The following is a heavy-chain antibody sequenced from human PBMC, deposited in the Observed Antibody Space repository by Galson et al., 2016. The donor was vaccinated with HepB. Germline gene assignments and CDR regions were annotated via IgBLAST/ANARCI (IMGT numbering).Heavy chain of an antibody. J-gene: IGHJ6*04. Sequence: SLRLSCAASGFTFDEYAMYWVRQAPGKGLEWVSGISWNGGGKGYADSVKGRFTISRDNAKKSLYLQMNSLRAEDTAFYYCAKDIQLTPYYYGSREFAYGMDVWGKGTTVTVSS. D-gene: IGHD3-10*01. CDR1: GFTFDEYA. CDR2: ISWNGGGK. CDR3: AKDIQLTPYYYGSREFAYGMDV. V-gene: IGHV3-9*01.